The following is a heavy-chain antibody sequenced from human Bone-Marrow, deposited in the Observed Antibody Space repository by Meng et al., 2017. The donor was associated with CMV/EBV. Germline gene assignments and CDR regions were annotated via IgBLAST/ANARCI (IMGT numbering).Heavy chain of an antibody. D-gene: IGHD3-10*01. Sequence: GGSLRLSCAASGFTLSSYWMSWVRQAPGKGLEWVANIKQDGSEKYYVDSVKGRFTISRDNAKNSLYLQMNSLRAEDTAVYYCARVRTMVRGVIPSYYGMDVWGQGTTVNVAS. CDR2: IKQDGSEK. J-gene: IGHJ6*01. V-gene: IGHV3-7*01. CDR1: GFTLSSYW. CDR3: ARVRTMVRGVIPSYYGMDV.